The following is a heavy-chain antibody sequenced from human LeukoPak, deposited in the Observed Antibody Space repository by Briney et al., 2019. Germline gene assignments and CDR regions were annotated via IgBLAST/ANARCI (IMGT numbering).Heavy chain of an antibody. V-gene: IGHV3-33*01. CDR3: ARVPYGDYFDY. J-gene: IGHJ4*02. CDR1: GFTFSSYG. CDR2: VWYDGSKK. D-gene: IGHD4-17*01. Sequence: GRSLILSCAASGFTFSSYGMHWVRQAPGKGLEWVAVVWYDGSKKYYADSVKGRFSISRDNSKNTLWLQMNSLRAEDTAVYYCARVPYGDYFDYWGQGTLVTVSS.